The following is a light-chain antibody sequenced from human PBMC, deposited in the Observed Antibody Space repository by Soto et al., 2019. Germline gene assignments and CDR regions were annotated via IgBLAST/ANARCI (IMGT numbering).Light chain of an antibody. CDR1: NSNIGAGFG. J-gene: IGLJ2*01. V-gene: IGLV1-40*01. CDR2: NNT. Sequence: QTVVTQPPSVSGAPGQRVTISCTGSNSNIGAGFGVQWYQQFPRTAPRLLIYNNTNRPSGVPDRFSASKSGTSASLAITGLRAEDEADYYCQSFDINVLALIFGVGTKLTVL. CDR3: QSFDINVLALI.